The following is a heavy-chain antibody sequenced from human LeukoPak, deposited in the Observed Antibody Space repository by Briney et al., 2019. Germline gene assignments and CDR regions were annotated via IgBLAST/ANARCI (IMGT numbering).Heavy chain of an antibody. D-gene: IGHD6-13*01. V-gene: IGHV3-7*01. CDR2: VNQDGDNK. CDR1: GFTFSGYW. J-gene: IGHJ6*03. CDR3: ARNRYSSSWYGYYYYYYMDV. Sequence: GGSLRLSCAASGFTFSGYWMTWVRQAPGKGLEWVANVNQDGDNKRYVESVKGRFTISRDNAKNSLYLQMNSLRAEDTAVYYCARNRYSSSWYGYYYYYYMDVWGKGTTVTVSS.